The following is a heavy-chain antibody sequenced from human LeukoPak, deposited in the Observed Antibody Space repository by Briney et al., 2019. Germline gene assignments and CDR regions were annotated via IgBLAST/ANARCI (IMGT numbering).Heavy chain of an antibody. D-gene: IGHD1-7*01. CDR3: ARERNYIAFDY. Sequence: PGGSLRLSCAASGFTFSSYAIHWVRQAPGKGLEWVSVISYDGNYKYYADSVTGRFTVSRDDSQSMLLLQMNSLRPEDTAVYYCARERNYIAFDYWGQGTLVTVSS. CDR1: GFTFSSYA. V-gene: IGHV3-30-3*01. J-gene: IGHJ4*02. CDR2: ISYDGNYK.